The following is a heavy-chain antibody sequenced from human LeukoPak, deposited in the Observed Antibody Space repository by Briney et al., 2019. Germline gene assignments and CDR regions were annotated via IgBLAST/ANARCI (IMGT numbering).Heavy chain of an antibody. D-gene: IGHD4-17*01. V-gene: IGHV4-38-2*01. CDR1: GYSISSGYY. CDR3: AGDYGDYSFDY. Sequence: SETLSLTCAVSGYSISSGYYWGWIRQPPGKGLEWIGNIYYSGSTYYNPSLKSRVTVSVDTSKNQFSLKLSSVTAADTAVYYCAGDYGDYSFDYWSQGTLVTVSS. CDR2: IYYSGST. J-gene: IGHJ4*02.